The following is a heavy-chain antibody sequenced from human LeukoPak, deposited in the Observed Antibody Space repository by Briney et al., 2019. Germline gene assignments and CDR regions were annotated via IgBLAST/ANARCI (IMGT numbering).Heavy chain of an antibody. Sequence: GGSLRLSCAASGFTFDDYGMSWVRQAPGKGLEWVSGINWNGGSTGYADSVKGRFTISRDNAKNSLYLQMDSLRAEDTALYYCATDGDSSSSGWGYYYYYYMDVWGKGTTVTVSS. CDR2: INWNGGST. CDR3: ATDGDSSSSGWGYYYYYYMDV. D-gene: IGHD6-6*01. J-gene: IGHJ6*03. V-gene: IGHV3-20*04. CDR1: GFTFDDYG.